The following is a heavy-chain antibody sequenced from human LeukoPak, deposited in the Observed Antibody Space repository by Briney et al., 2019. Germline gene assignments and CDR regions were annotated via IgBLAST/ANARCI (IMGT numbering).Heavy chain of an antibody. CDR3: VQCGGDCYTSSH. CDR2: IYPGDSNT. CDR1: GYSFTSYW. D-gene: IGHD2-21*02. J-gene: IGHJ4*02. Sequence: GEFLKISCESSGYSFTSYWIGWVRQMPGKGLEWMGIIYPGDSNTRYSPSFQGQVTISADKSISTAYLQWSSLKASDSAMYYCVQCGGDCYTSSHWGQGALVTVSS. V-gene: IGHV5-51*01.